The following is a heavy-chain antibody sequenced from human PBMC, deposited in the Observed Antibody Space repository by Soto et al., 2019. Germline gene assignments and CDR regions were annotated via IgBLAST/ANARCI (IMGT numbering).Heavy chain of an antibody. J-gene: IGHJ6*01. D-gene: IGHD6-19*01. V-gene: IGHV4-34*02. Sequence: QVQLQQWGAGLLKSSETLSLTCAVYGGSFSGYYWSWIRQPPGKGLEWIGEIDHGGSPYFSPSLKSRVTISIDTSKNQFSLHLRSVTAADTAVYYCARRRSDSSGWGVRYYYAMDVW. CDR2: IDHGGSP. CDR1: GGSFSGYY. CDR3: ARRRSDSSGWGVRYYYAMDV.